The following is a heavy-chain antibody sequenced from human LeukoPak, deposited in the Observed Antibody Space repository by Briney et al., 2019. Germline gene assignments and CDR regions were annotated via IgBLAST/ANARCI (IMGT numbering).Heavy chain of an antibody. Sequence: SETLSLTCTVSGYSINNGYFWGWIRQPPGKGREYIGTVFHSGDTYYNPSLKSRVTISLDTSTNEISLKLRSATAADTAVYYCVRGLRSGSNYFFYGMDVWGKGTTVTVSS. CDR1: GYSINNGYF. D-gene: IGHD3-10*01. V-gene: IGHV4-38-2*02. CDR2: VFHSGDT. CDR3: VRGLRSGSNYFFYGMDV. J-gene: IGHJ6*04.